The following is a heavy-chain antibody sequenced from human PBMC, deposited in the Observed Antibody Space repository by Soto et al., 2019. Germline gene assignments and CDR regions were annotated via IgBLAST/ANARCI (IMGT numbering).Heavy chain of an antibody. CDR1: GYTSADFG. CDR3: VRDQKYFRVNGNWFDS. Sequence: QVQLMQSGTEVKKPGASVTVSCKASGYTSADFGISWGRQAPGQGLEWMGWVSGNNGVSNPAPKVQVRINMNLDTSTGVSYMALRSLRSDDKAIYYCVRDQKYFRVNGNWFDSWGQGTLVSVSS. J-gene: IGHJ5*01. V-gene: IGHV1-18*04. D-gene: IGHD2-2*01. CDR2: VSGNNGVS.